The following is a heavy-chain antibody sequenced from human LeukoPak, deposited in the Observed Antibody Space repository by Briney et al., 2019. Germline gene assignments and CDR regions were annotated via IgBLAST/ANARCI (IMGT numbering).Heavy chain of an antibody. Sequence: SVKVSCKSSGCTFSSYAISWVRQAPGQGLEWMGRIIPIFGTADYAQKFQGRVTITTDESTSTAYMELSSLRSEDTAVYYCARDGLPDGYSTKGDYRGQGTLVTVSS. D-gene: IGHD5-24*01. CDR1: GCTFSSYA. J-gene: IGHJ4*02. CDR2: IIPIFGTA. V-gene: IGHV1-69*05. CDR3: ARDGLPDGYSTKGDY.